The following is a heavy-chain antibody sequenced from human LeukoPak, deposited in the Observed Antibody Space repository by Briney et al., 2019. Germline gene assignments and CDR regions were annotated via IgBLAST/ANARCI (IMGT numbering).Heavy chain of an antibody. CDR1: GFTFSSYA. CDR2: ISGSGGST. V-gene: IGHV3-23*01. Sequence: PGGSLRLSCAASGFTFSSYAMSWVRQAPGKGLEWVSGISGSGGSTYYADSVKGRFTISRDESKDTLYLQMSGLRAEDTAVYYCASTYYYDRSGYSAIRFWGQGTVVTVSS. J-gene: IGHJ4*02. D-gene: IGHD3-22*01. CDR3: ASTYYYDRSGYSAIRF.